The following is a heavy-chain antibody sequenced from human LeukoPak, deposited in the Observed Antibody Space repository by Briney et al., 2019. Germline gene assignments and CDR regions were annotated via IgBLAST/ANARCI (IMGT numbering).Heavy chain of an antibody. CDR3: ARDWGDCSSTSCYKNWFDP. CDR1: GFTFSSYS. Sequence: GGSLRLSCAASGFTFSSYSMNWVRQAPGKGPEWVSSISSSSSYIYYADSVKGRFTISRDNAKNSLYLQMNSLRAEDTAVYYCARDWGDCSSTSCYKNWFDPWGQGTLVTVSS. J-gene: IGHJ5*02. D-gene: IGHD2-2*02. CDR2: ISSSSSYI. V-gene: IGHV3-21*01.